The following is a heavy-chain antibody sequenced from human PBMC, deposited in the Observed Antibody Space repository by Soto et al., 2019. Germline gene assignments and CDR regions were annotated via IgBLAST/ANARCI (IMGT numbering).Heavy chain of an antibody. CDR1: GYTFTSYG. CDR3: ARNFGGGYYFGPPPPSPGYWFDP. J-gene: IGHJ5*02. CDR2: ISAYNGNT. Sequence: QVQLVQSGAEVKKPGASVKVSCKASGYTFTSYGISWVRQAPGQGLEWMGWISAYNGNTNYAQKLQGRVTMTTDTSTSTAYMELRSLRSDDMAVYYCARNFGGGYYFGPPPPSPGYWFDPWGQGTLVTVSS. D-gene: IGHD3-22*01. V-gene: IGHV1-18*03.